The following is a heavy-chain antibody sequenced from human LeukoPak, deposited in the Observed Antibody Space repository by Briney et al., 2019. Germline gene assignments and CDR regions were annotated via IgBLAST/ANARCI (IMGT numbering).Heavy chain of an antibody. D-gene: IGHD6-6*01. Sequence: RESLSLSCATAGFSFSDSWMSWFRQAPGEGRGWVAITSQDESVRFYVDSVKGRFTISRDNAKNSLYLYMNSLRVEDTAVYFCARASRSTSSECWGQGILVTVSS. CDR3: ARASRSTSSEC. CDR1: GFSFSDSW. CDR2: TSQDESVR. J-gene: IGHJ4*02. V-gene: IGHV3-7*01.